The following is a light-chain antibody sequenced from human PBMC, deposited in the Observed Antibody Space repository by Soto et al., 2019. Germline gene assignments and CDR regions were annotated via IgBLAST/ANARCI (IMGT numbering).Light chain of an antibody. CDR3: SSYGGSNNLV. V-gene: IGLV2-8*01. CDR2: EVS. CDR1: SSDVGGYSY. J-gene: IGLJ2*01. Sequence: QSVLTQPPSASGSPGQSVTISCTGASSDVGGYSYVSWYQQHPGKAPKLMIYEVSKRPSGVPDRLSGSKFGNTASLTVSGLQAEDEADYYCSSYGGSNNLVFGGGTKLTVL.